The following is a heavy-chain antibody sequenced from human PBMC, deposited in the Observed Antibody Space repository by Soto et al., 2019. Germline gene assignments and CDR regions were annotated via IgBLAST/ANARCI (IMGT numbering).Heavy chain of an antibody. V-gene: IGHV1-18*01. D-gene: IGHD6-13*01. Sequence: ASVKVSCKASGYTFTSYGISWVRQAPGQGLEWMGWISAYNGNTNYAQKLQGRVTMTTDTSTSTAYMELRSLRSDDTAVYYCARGGYSSSWYDNYYYGMDVWGQGTTVTVSS. J-gene: IGHJ6*02. CDR1: GYTFTSYG. CDR3: ARGGYSSSWYDNYYYGMDV. CDR2: ISAYNGNT.